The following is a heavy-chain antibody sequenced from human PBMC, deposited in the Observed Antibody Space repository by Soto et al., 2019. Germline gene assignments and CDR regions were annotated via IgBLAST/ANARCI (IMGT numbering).Heavy chain of an antibody. D-gene: IGHD3-10*01. Sequence: ASVKVSCKASGYTFNNYNINWVRQATGQGLEWMGWMNPNSGNTGYAQKFQGRVTMTRYTSISTAYMELSSLRSDDTAVYYCASEDYYGSGSYAYWGQGTLVTV. CDR2: MNPNSGNT. J-gene: IGHJ4*02. V-gene: IGHV1-8*01. CDR1: GYTFNNYN. CDR3: ASEDYYGSGSYAY.